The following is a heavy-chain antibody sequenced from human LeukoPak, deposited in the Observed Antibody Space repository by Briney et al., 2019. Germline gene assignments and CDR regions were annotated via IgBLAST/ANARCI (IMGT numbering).Heavy chain of an antibody. Sequence: PGGSLRLSCAASGFTFSSYGMHWVRQAPGKGLEWVAVIWYDGSNKYYADSVKGRFTISRDNSKNTLYLQMNSLRAEDTAVYYCARDLFSIGSGSYYAPFDYWGQGTLVTVSS. D-gene: IGHD3-10*01. CDR2: IWYDGSNK. J-gene: IGHJ4*02. V-gene: IGHV3-33*01. CDR1: GFTFSSYG. CDR3: ARDLFSIGSGSYYAPFDY.